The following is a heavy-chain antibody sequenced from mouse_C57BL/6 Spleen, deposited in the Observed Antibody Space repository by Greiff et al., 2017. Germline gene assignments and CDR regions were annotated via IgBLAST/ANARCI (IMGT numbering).Heavy chain of an antibody. Sequence: VHVKQSGPELVKPGASVKMSCKASGYTFTDYNMHWVKQSHGKSLEWIGYINPNNGGTRYNQKFKGKATLTVNKSSSTAYMELRSLPSEDSAVYYCASSTMITTRYFDVWGTGTTVTVSS. D-gene: IGHD2-4*01. CDR3: ASSTMITTRYFDV. CDR1: GYTFTDYN. J-gene: IGHJ1*03. CDR2: INPNNGGT. V-gene: IGHV1-22*01.